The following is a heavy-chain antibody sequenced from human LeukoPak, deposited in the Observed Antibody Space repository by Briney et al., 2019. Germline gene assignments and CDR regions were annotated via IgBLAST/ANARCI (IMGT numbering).Heavy chain of an antibody. J-gene: IGHJ4*02. V-gene: IGHV3-53*01. Sequence: PGGSLRPSCAASRVTLTSNYMRSVRQAPGKGLEWGSVIYSGGSTFYADSVKGRFSISRDNSKNTLYLQMNSLRAEDTAVYYCASAGGSDYGPLGDWGQGTLVTVSS. CDR3: ASAGGSDYGPLGD. CDR2: IYSGGST. CDR1: RVTLTSNY. D-gene: IGHD4/OR15-4a*01.